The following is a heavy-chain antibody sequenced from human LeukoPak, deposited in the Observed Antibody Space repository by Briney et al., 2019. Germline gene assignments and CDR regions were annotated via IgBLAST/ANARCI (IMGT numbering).Heavy chain of an antibody. J-gene: IGHJ3*02. CDR1: GFTFSSYS. D-gene: IGHD3-22*01. V-gene: IGHV3-48*04. CDR2: ISSSSSTI. Sequence: GGSLRLSCAASGFTFSSYSMNWVRQAPGKGLEWVSYISSSSSTIYYADSVKGRFTISRDNAKNSLYLQMNSLRAEDTAVYYCARVVWNYYDSSGAFDIWGQGTMVTVSS. CDR3: ARVVWNYYDSSGAFDI.